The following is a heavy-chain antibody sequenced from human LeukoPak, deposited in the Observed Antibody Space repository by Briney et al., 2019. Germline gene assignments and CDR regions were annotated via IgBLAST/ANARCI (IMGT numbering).Heavy chain of an antibody. V-gene: IGHV1-46*01. D-gene: IGHD2-8*01. CDR3: ARDGLYCTNGVCSSDI. Sequence: ASVKVSCKASGYTFARHYMNWVRQAPGQGLEWMGKINPGSGATGYAQKFQGRVTMTRDMSTSTVYMELTSLRSADTAVYFCARDGLYCTNGVCSSDIWGQGTLVTVSS. J-gene: IGHJ3*02. CDR1: GYTFARHY. CDR2: INPGSGAT.